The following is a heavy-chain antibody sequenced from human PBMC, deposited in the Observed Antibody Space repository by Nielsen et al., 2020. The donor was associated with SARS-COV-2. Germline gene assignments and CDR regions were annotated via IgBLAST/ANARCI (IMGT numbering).Heavy chain of an antibody. CDR2: TRNKANSYTT. D-gene: IGHD3-22*01. V-gene: IGHV3-72*01. Sequence: GESLKISCAAPGFTFSDHYMDWVRQAPGKGLEWVGRTRNKANSYTTEYAASVKGRFTISRDDSKNSLYLQMNSLKTEDTAVYYCARTDYYDSSGYYPWGQGTLVTVSS. CDR3: ARTDYYDSSGYYP. J-gene: IGHJ5*02. CDR1: GFTFSDHY.